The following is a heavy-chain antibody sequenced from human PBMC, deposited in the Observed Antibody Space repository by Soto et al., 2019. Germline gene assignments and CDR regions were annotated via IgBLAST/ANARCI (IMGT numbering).Heavy chain of an antibody. CDR2: VSPYNGKT. CDR1: GYTFTNYG. J-gene: IGHJ4*02. Sequence: QVQLVQSGAEVKKPGASVKVSCKASGYTFTNYGISWVRQAPGQGLEWMGWVSPYNGKTDYAQKFQGRVTMTADISTTTVYIELTSLRSDDTAVYYCARDRSSSDYWGQGTLVTVSS. V-gene: IGHV1-18*01. D-gene: IGHD6-6*01. CDR3: ARDRSSSDY.